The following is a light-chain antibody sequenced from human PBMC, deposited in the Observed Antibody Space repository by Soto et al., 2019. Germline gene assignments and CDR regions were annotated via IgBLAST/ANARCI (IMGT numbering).Light chain of an antibody. CDR2: EVS. Sequence: QSALTHPASVSGSPGQSITISFTGSSSDIGDYDYVSWYQQHPGKAPKVLISEVSNRPSGVSNRFSGSKSGNTASLTISGLQAEEEADYYCNSYATVNARVVGTGTKVNVL. CDR1: SSDIGDYDY. J-gene: IGLJ1*01. CDR3: NSYATVNARV. V-gene: IGLV2-14*01.